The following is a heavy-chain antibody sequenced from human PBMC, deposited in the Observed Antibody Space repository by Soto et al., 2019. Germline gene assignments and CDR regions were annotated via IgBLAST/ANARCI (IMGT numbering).Heavy chain of an antibody. CDR2: IYYSGSS. Sequence: SETLSLTCTVSGGSISTYYWSWIRQPPGKGLEWIGYIYYSGSSNYNPSLKSRVTISVDTSKNQFSLKLSSVTAADTAVYYCARDLVYCSSTSCSSGWFGPWGQGLWVTVSS. CDR1: GGSISTYY. CDR3: ARDLVYCSSTSCSSGWFGP. D-gene: IGHD2-2*01. J-gene: IGHJ5*02. V-gene: IGHV4-59*01.